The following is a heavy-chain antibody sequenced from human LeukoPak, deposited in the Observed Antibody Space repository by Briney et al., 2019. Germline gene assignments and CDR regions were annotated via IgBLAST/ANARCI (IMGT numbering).Heavy chain of an antibody. CDR3: AKPYYCGNSAYYFFDY. CDR2: ISYDGSNK. V-gene: IGHV3-30*18. CDR1: GFGFSRYG. J-gene: IGHJ4*02. D-gene: IGHD3-22*01. Sequence: GGSLRLSCVGSGFGFSRYGMHWVRQAPGKGLEWVAVISYDGSNKEFADSVKGRFTISRDNSKNTLYLQMNSLRAEDTAVFYCAKPYYCGNSAYYFFDYWGQGTLVTVSS.